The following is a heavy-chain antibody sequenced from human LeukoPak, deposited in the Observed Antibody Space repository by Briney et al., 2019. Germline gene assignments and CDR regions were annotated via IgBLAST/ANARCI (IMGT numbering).Heavy chain of an antibody. V-gene: IGHV3-23*02. D-gene: IGHD4/OR15-4a*01. CDR3: AKGIYDYSLDF. J-gene: IGHJ4*02. CDR1: AFTINDNA. CDR2: ISARCSKT. Sequence: PGGALLLSCPPPAFTINDNAMTAVCRDPGKGLEWVSSISARCSKTKYGDSAKGRFLSSRYKSKNTLNLQLANRGAGYIFLYYCAKGIYDYSLDFWGQGALVTVSS.